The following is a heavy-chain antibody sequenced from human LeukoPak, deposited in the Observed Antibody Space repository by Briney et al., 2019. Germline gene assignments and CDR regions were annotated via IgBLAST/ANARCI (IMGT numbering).Heavy chain of an antibody. Sequence: GGSLRLSCSASGFTFHSYSMIWVRQAPGKGLEWVSYISTTGDTMSYAASVKGRFTVSRDNSKNTLYLQMNSLRAEDTAVYYCAKDQVTGTQRSRFDYWGQGTLVTVSS. D-gene: IGHD1-7*01. CDR1: GFTFHSYS. CDR3: AKDQVTGTQRSRFDY. V-gene: IGHV3-23*01. J-gene: IGHJ4*02. CDR2: ISTTGDTM.